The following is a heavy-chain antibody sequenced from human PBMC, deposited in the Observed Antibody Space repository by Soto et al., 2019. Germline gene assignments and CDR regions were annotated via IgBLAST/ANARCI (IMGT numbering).Heavy chain of an antibody. Sequence: GASVKVSCKACGGTFSSYAISWVRQAPGQGLEWMGGITPIFGTANYAQKFQGRVTITADESTSTAYMELSSLRSEDTAVYYCARGLREQLVLPFCYWGQGTLVTVSS. CDR2: ITPIFGTA. CDR1: GGTFSSYA. D-gene: IGHD6-6*01. CDR3: ARGLREQLVLPFCY. J-gene: IGHJ4*02. V-gene: IGHV1-69*13.